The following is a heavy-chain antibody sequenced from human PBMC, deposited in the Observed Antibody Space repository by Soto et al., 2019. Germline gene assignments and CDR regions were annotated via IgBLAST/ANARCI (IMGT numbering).Heavy chain of an antibody. Sequence: GESLKISCKVSGYSFTIYCISWVLQRPGKGLEWMGRIDPRDSFTNYSPSFRGHVTFSTDKSISTAYLEWNSLKASDSAMYFCARSDTDMAKTYFDYWGQGTQVTVSS. D-gene: IGHD5-18*01. CDR1: GYSFTIYC. V-gene: IGHV5-10-1*01. CDR3: ARSDTDMAKTYFDY. J-gene: IGHJ4*02. CDR2: IDPRDSFT.